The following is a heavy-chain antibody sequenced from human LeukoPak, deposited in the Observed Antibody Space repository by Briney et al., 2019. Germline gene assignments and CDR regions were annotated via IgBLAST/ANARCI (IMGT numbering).Heavy chain of an antibody. CDR2: ISGSGGST. D-gene: IGHD6-19*01. J-gene: IGHJ4*02. CDR3: AKEKSSSGWYFHFDY. V-gene: IGHV3-23*01. Sequence: GGSLRLSCAASGFTFSSYAMSWVRQAPGKGLEWVSAISGSGGSTYYADSVKGRFTISRDNSKNTPYLQMNSLRAEDTAVYHCAKEKSSSGWYFHFDYWGQGTLVTVSS. CDR1: GFTFSSYA.